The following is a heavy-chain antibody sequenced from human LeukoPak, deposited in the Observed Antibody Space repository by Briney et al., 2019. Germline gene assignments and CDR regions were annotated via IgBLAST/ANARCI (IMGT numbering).Heavy chain of an antibody. V-gene: IGHV1-69*05. CDR2: IIPIFGTA. Sequence: ASVKVSCKASGGTFSSYAISWVRQAPGQGLEWMGRIIPIFGTANYAQKFQGRVTITTDESTSTACMELSSLRSEDTAVYYCASDRFGELLLSVWYFDYWGQGTLVTVSS. CDR3: ASDRFGELLLSVWYFDY. CDR1: GGTFSSYA. J-gene: IGHJ4*02. D-gene: IGHD3-10*01.